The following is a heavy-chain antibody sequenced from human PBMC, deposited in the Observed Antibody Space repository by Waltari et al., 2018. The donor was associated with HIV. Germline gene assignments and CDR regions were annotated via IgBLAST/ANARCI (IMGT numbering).Heavy chain of an antibody. CDR1: GGPLSRFY. D-gene: IGHD3-22*01. Sequence: QVHLQESGPGLVKPSETLSLTCTVSGGPLSRFYWGWIRQSPGEGLAWIGYTYESGSTSYNPSLKSRATISVDTSKNQFSLRLHSVTAADTAVYFCARTSYYYDDSGYYRLYYFDYWGQGTLVTVSS. J-gene: IGHJ4*02. CDR3: ARTSYYYDDSGYYRLYYFDY. V-gene: IGHV4-59*01. CDR2: TYESGST.